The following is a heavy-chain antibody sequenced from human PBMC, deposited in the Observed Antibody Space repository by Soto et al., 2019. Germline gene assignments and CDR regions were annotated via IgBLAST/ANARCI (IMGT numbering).Heavy chain of an antibody. CDR2: INPNSGGT. J-gene: IGHJ5*02. CDR3: ARDREYRSSSGEYNWFDP. Sequence: FCKASGYTFTGYYMHWVRQAPGQGLEWMGWINPNSGGTNYAQKFQGRVTMTRDTSISTAYMELSRLRSDDTAVYYCARDREYRSSSGEYNWFDPWGQGTLVTVSS. D-gene: IGHD6-6*01. CDR1: GYTFTGYY. V-gene: IGHV1-2*02.